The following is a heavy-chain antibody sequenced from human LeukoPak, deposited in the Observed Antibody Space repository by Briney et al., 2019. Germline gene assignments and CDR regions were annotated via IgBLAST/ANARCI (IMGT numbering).Heavy chain of an antibody. D-gene: IGHD2-15*01. CDR1: GFTFSSYW. V-gene: IGHV3-74*01. CDR2: INSDGSTT. J-gene: IGHJ6*02. Sequence: GGSLRLSCAASGFTFSSYWMHWVRQAPGKGLVWVSRINSDGSTTSYADSVKGRFTISRDNAKNTLYLQMNSLRAEDTAVYYCARDVHCSGGSCYWLGYYYYYGMDVWGQGTTVTVSS. CDR3: ARDVHCSGGSCYWLGYYYYYGMDV.